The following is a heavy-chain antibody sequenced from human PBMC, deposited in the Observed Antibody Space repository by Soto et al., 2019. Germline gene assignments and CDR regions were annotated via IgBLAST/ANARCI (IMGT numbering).Heavy chain of an antibody. CDR1: GGSVSSGSYY. Sequence: PSETLSLTCTVSGGSVSSGSYYWSWIRRPPGKGLEWIGYIYNSGSTNYNPSLKSRVTISVDTSKNPFSLRMSSVTAADTSLYYCARECDSGSYDFDYWGRGTLVTVSS. CDR2: IYNSGST. CDR3: ARECDSGSYDFDY. V-gene: IGHV4-61*03. J-gene: IGHJ4*02. D-gene: IGHD3-10*01.